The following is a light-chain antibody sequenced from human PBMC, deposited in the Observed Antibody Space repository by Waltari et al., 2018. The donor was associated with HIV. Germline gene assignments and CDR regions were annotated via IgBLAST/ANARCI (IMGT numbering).Light chain of an antibody. Sequence: QSALTQPPSASGSPGQSVTISCTGTSSDIGAYNYVSWFQQHPGKAPKLIIFDGSKRPSGVPDRFSGSKSGNTAALTVSGLQAEDEADYYCASHAGSKDVFGGGTKLTVL. CDR2: DGS. V-gene: IGLV2-8*01. J-gene: IGLJ2*01. CDR1: SSDIGAYNY. CDR3: ASHAGSKDV.